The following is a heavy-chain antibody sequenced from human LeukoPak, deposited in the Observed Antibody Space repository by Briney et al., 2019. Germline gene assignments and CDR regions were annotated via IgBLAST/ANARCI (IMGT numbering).Heavy chain of an antibody. CDR3: ARAGITMAWFDP. V-gene: IGHV4-59*12. Sequence: SETLSLTCTVSGGSISSYYWSWIRQPPGKGLEWIGYIYHSGSTYYNPSLKSRVTISVDRSKNQFSLKLSSVTAADTAVYYCARAGITMAWFDPWGQGTLVTVSS. J-gene: IGHJ5*02. CDR2: IYHSGST. CDR1: GGSISSYY. D-gene: IGHD3-10*01.